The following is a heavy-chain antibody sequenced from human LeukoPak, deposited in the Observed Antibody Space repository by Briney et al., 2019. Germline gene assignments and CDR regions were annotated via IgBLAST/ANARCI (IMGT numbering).Heavy chain of an antibody. Sequence: SVKVSCKASGGTFSSYAISWVRQAPRQGLEWMGGIIPIFGTANYAQKFQGRVTITADKSTSTAYMELSSLRSEDTAVYYCARDRGYSSGWYVRFDYWGQGTLVTVSS. CDR2: IIPIFGTA. D-gene: IGHD6-19*01. J-gene: IGHJ4*02. V-gene: IGHV1-69*06. CDR1: GGTFSSYA. CDR3: ARDRGYSSGWYVRFDY.